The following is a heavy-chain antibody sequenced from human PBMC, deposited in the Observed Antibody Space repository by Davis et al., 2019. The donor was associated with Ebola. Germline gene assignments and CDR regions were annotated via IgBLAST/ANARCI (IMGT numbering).Heavy chain of an antibody. CDR1: GFTFRTYD. CDR3: ARAARGDWHFDL. V-gene: IGHV3-13*05. D-gene: IGHD3-10*01. CDR2: IGVAGDP. J-gene: IGHJ2*01. Sequence: GESLKISCAASGFTFRTYDMHWGRQATGKGLEWVSDIGVAGDPYYAGSVKGRFTISRENAKNSMYLQMNSLRAGDMAVYYCARAARGDWHFDLWGRGTLVTVSS.